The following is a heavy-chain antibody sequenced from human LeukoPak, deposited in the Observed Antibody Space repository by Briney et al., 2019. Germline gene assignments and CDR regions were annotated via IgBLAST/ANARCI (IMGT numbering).Heavy chain of an antibody. J-gene: IGHJ4*02. CDR1: GFTFSSYA. CDR2: VSNNGGST. Sequence: GGSLRLSCAASGFTFSSYAMSWVHQAPGKGLEWVSSVSNNGGSTYYADSVKGRFTISRDISKNTLYLQMNSLRAEDTAVYYCAKGVSVLGAARHDHWGQGTLVTVSS. D-gene: IGHD3-16*01. CDR3: AKGVSVLGAARHDH. V-gene: IGHV3-23*01.